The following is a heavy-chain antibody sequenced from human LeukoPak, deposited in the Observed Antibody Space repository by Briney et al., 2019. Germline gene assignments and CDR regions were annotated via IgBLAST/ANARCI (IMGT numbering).Heavy chain of an antibody. J-gene: IGHJ4*02. Sequence: SETPSLTCAVYSGSFSGYYWGWIRQPPGKGLEWIGEIYHSGSTNYNPSLKSRVTISVDTSKNQFSLKLSSVTAADTAVYYCARGFATMVRGVVLDFWGQGTLVTVSS. CDR3: ARGFATMVRGVVLDF. CDR1: SGSFSGYY. CDR2: IYHSGST. D-gene: IGHD3-10*01. V-gene: IGHV4-34*01.